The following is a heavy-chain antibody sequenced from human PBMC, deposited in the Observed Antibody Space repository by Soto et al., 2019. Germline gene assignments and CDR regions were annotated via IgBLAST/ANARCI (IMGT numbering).Heavy chain of an antibody. D-gene: IGHD4-4*01. Sequence: GGSLRPSCAASGFTVSSNYMSWVRQAPGKGLXWVSXXXSXGXTXYXXXXKGRFTISRDNSKNTLYLQMNSLRAEDTAVYYCARFSTVMGPFDYWGQGTLVTVSS. V-gene: IGHV3-53*01. CDR3: ARFSTVMGPFDY. CDR2: XXSXGXT. CDR1: GFTVSSNY. J-gene: IGHJ4*02.